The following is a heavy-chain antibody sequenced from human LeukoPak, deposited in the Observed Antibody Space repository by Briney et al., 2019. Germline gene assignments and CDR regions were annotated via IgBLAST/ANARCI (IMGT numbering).Heavy chain of an antibody. J-gene: IGHJ4*02. CDR2: IYYSGST. CDR1: GGSISSSSYY. V-gene: IGHV4-39*01. Sequence: SETLSLTCSVSGGSISSSSYYWGWIRQPPGKGLEWIGSIYYSGSTYYNPSLKSRVTISVDTSKNQFSLKLSSVTAADTAVYYCARVGPEDDFWSDKLDYFDYWGQGTLVTVSS. D-gene: IGHD3-3*01. CDR3: ARVGPEDDFWSDKLDYFDY.